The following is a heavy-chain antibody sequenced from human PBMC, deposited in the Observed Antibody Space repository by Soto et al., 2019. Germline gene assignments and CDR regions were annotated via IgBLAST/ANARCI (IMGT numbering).Heavy chain of an antibody. J-gene: IGHJ4*02. CDR3: AQYSSSFRSFDY. Sequence: PWETLSLTCTVSGGSISSYDWSWIRQPPGKGLEWIGYINYSGSTNYNPSLKSRVTISVDTSKNQFSLKLSSVTGADTAVYYCAQYSSSFRSFDYWDQGTLVTVSS. CDR1: GGSISSYD. D-gene: IGHD6-6*01. V-gene: IGHV4-59*01. CDR2: INYSGST.